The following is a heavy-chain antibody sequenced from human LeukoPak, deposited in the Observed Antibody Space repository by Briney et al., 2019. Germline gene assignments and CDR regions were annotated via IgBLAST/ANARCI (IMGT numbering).Heavy chain of an antibody. Sequence: SETLSLTCTVSGGSISSYYWSWIRQPAGKGLEWIGRIYTSGSTNYNPSLKSRVTISVDTSKNQFSLKLSSVTAADTAVYYCARQYYYGSGGYPDFDYWGQGTLVTVSS. CDR2: IYTSGST. CDR3: ARQYYYGSGGYPDFDY. CDR1: GGSISSYY. D-gene: IGHD3-10*01. V-gene: IGHV4-4*07. J-gene: IGHJ4*02.